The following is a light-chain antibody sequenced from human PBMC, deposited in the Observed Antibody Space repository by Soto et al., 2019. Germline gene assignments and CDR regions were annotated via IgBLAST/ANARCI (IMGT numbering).Light chain of an antibody. J-gene: IGLJ2*01. CDR2: DVS. V-gene: IGLV2-14*03. CDR3: SSYTAATHVV. Sequence: QSALTQPASVSGSPGQSITISCTGTSNDVGGYDYVSWYQQHPGKVPKLMIYDVSKRPSGVSSRFSGPKSGNTASLTISGLQAEDEADYYCSSYTAATHVVFGGGTQLTVL. CDR1: SNDVGGYDY.